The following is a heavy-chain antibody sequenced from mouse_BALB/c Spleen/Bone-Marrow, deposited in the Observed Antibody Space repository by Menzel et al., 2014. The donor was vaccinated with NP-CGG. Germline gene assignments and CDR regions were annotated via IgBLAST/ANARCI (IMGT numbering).Heavy chain of an antibody. D-gene: IGHD2-4*01. Sequence: VQVVESGPELVKPGASVKMSCKASGYTFTDYVISWVKQRTGQGLEWIGEIYPGSGSTYYNEKFKGKATLTADKSSNPAYMQLSSLASEDSAVYFCARYYDYDWYFDVWGAGTTVTVSS. CDR2: IYPGSGST. CDR1: GYTFTDYV. V-gene: IGHV1-77*01. J-gene: IGHJ1*01. CDR3: ARYYDYDWYFDV.